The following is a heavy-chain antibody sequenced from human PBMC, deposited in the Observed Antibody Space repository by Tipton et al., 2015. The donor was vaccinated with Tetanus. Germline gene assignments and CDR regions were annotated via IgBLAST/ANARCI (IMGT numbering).Heavy chain of an antibody. CDR2: IYYSGST. J-gene: IGHJ2*01. V-gene: IGHV4-61*01. CDR1: GGSVSSGSYY. CDR3: ARESAGWYFDL. Sequence: TLSLTCTVSGGSVSSGSYYWSWIRQPPGKALEWIAYIYYSGSTNYNPSLKSRVTISVDTSKNQFSLKLSSVTAADTAVYYCARESAGWYFDLWGRDALVPVSS.